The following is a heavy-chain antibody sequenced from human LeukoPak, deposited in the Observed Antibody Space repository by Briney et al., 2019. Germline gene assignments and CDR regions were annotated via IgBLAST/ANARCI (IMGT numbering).Heavy chain of an antibody. V-gene: IGHV4-61*01. CDR2: IYYSGST. CDR1: GGSVSSGSYY. CDR3: ARHLNNCGDDCYIFDY. Sequence: SETLSLTCSVSGGSVSSGSYYWSWIRQPPGKGLEWIGDIYYSGSTNYNPSLKSRVTISVDTSKNQFSLRVSSVTAADTAVYYCARHLNNCGDDCYIFDYWGQGTLVTVSS. D-gene: IGHD2-21*01. J-gene: IGHJ4*02.